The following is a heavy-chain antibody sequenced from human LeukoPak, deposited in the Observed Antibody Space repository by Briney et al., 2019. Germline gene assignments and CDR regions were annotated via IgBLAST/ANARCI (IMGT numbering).Heavy chain of an antibody. V-gene: IGHV4-34*01. CDR3: ARARRNIVVVVAATRHIDY. J-gene: IGHJ4*02. CDR1: GGSFSGYY. CDR2: INHSGST. D-gene: IGHD2-15*01. Sequence: PSETLSLTCAVYGGSFSGYYWSWICQPPGKGLEWIGEINHSGSTNYNPSLKSRVTISVDTSKNQFSLKLSSVTAADTAVYYCARARRNIVVVVAATRHIDYWGQGTLVTVSS.